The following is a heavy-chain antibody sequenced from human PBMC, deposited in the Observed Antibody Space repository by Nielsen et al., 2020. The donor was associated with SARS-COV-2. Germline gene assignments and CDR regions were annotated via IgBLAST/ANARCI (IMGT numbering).Heavy chain of an antibody. J-gene: IGHJ5*02. V-gene: IGHV4-31*03. CDR1: GGSISSCGYY. CDR3: ARYGVTVVTTGRWFDP. CDR2: IYYSGST. D-gene: IGHD1-14*01. Sequence: SETLSLTCTVSGGSISSCGYYWIWLRQHPGKGLEWIGYIYYSGSTYYNPSLKSRVTISVDTSKNQFSLKLSSVTAADTAVYYCARYGVTVVTTGRWFDPWGQGTLVTVSS.